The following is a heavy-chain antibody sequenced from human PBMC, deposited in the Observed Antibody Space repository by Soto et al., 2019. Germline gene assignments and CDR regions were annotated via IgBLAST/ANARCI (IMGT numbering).Heavy chain of an antibody. V-gene: IGHV3-11*06. J-gene: IGHJ6*02. CDR2: ISSSSSYT. CDR3: ARDRFYYYGMDV. Sequence: GGSLRLSCAASGFTFSDYYMSWIRQAPGKGLEWVSYISSSSSYTNYADSVKGRFTISRDNAKNSLYLQMNSLRAEDTAVYYCARDRFYYYGMDVWGQGTTVTVSS. CDR1: GFTFSDYY.